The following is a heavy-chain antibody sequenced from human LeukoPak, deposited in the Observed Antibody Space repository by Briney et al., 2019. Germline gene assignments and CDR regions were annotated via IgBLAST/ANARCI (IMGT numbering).Heavy chain of an antibody. V-gene: IGHV3-23*01. J-gene: IGHJ3*01. CDR2: ISGSGGST. CDR1: GFTFSSYA. Sequence: GGSLRLSCAASGFTFSSYAMSWVRQAPGKGLEWVSAISGSGGSTYYADSVKGRLTISRDNSKNTLDLQMNGLRPEDTAVYYCAKEFSATPRAAAQSGDAFDVWGQGTMVTVSS. D-gene: IGHD6-25*01. CDR3: AKEFSATPRAAAQSGDAFDV.